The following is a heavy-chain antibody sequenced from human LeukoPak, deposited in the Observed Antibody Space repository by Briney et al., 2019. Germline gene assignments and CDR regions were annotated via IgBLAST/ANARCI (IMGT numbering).Heavy chain of an antibody. D-gene: IGHD4-17*01. CDR2: INPSGGST. V-gene: IGHV1-46*01. CDR3: ARAVQVTTGGLFDY. Sequence: ASVKVSCKASGYTFTSYYMHWVRQAPGQGLEWMGTINPSGGSTTYAQKFQGRITMTRDMSTSTVYMDLSSLRSEDTAVYYCARAVQVTTGGLFDYWGQGTLVTVSS. J-gene: IGHJ4*02. CDR1: GYTFTSYY.